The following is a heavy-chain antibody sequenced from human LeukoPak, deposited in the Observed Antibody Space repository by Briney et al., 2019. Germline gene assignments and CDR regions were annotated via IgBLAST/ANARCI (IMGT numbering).Heavy chain of an antibody. CDR2: IKEAGSEK. CDR1: GFTFSNYW. CDR3: VRAALWFGEGPAFDS. D-gene: IGHD3-10*01. J-gene: IGHJ4*02. V-gene: IGHV3-7*03. Sequence: GGSLRLSCAASGFTFSNYWMSWVRQAPGKGLEFMANIKEAGSEKYYVDSVKGRFTISRDNSKNTLYLQMNNLRAEDTAIYYCVRAALWFGEGPAFDSWGQGTLVTVSS.